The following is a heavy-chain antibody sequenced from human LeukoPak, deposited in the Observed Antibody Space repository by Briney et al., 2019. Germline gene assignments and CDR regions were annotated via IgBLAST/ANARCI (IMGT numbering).Heavy chain of an antibody. Sequence: HPGGSLRLSCAASGFTFSSYAMTWVRQAPGKGLEWVSAISGSGDSTYYADSVEGRFTISRDNSKNTLYLQMSGPRAEDTAVYYCARDRVIQPTGDNGMDVWGQGTTVTVSS. J-gene: IGHJ6*02. D-gene: IGHD5-18*01. V-gene: IGHV3-23*01. CDR1: GFTFSSYA. CDR3: ARDRVIQPTGDNGMDV. CDR2: ISGSGDST.